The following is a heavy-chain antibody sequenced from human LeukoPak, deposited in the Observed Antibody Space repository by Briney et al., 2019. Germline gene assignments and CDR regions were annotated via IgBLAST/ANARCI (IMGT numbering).Heavy chain of an antibody. D-gene: IGHD3-10*01. V-gene: IGHV3-21*04. J-gene: IGHJ4*02. CDR1: GFTFSSYS. CDR3: AKYSYGSGSYYNVQFDY. Sequence: GGSLRLSCAASGFTFSSYSMNWVRQAPGKGLEWVSSISSSSSYIYYADSVKGRFTISRDNSKNTLYLQMNSLRAEDTAVYYCAKYSYGSGSYYNVQFDYWGQGTLVTVSS. CDR2: ISSSSSYI.